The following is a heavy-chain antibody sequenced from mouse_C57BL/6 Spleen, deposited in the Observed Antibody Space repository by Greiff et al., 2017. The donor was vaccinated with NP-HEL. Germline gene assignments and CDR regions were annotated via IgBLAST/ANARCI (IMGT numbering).Heavy chain of an antibody. Sequence: VQLPQSGAEPVKPGASVKISCKASGYAFSSHWMDWVKQRPGKGLEWIGQIYPGDGDTYYNGKFKGKATRTADKSSSTAYMQLSSLTSEDSAVYFCASGYDYAWFAYWGQGTLVTVSA. CDR1: GYAFSSHW. J-gene: IGHJ3*01. V-gene: IGHV1-80*01. CDR3: ASGYDYAWFAY. D-gene: IGHD2-4*01. CDR2: IYPGDGDT.